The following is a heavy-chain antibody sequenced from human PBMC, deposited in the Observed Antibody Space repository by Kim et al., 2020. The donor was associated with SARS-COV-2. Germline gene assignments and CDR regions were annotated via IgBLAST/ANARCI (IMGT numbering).Heavy chain of an antibody. D-gene: IGHD3-3*01. CDR2: INHSGST. V-gene: IGHV4-34*01. Sequence: SETLSLTCAVYGGSFSGYYWSWIRQPPGKGLEWIGEINHSGSTNYNPSLKSRVTISVDTSKNQFSLKLSSVTAADTAVYYCARYPIGVVTYYYYYGMDVWGQGTTVTVSS. CDR1: GGSFSGYY. CDR3: ARYPIGVVTYYYYYGMDV. J-gene: IGHJ6*02.